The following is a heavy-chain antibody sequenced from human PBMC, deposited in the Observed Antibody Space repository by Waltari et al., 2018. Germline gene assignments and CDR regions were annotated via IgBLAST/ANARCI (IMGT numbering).Heavy chain of an antibody. CDR2: IYYSGST. CDR3: ARYRYDGGWFDP. D-gene: IGHD3-16*02. J-gene: IGHJ5*02. Sequence: VQLVESGGGLVKPGGSLRLSCAASGFTFSSYSMNWIRQPPGKGLEWIGSIYYSGSTYYNPSLKSRVTISVDTSKNQFSLKLSSGTAADTAVYYCARYRYDGGWFDPWGQGTLVTVSS. V-gene: IGHV4-38-2*01. CDR1: GFTFSSYS.